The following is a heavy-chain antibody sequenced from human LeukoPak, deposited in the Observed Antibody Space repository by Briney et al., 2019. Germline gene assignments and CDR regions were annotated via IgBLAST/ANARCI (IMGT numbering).Heavy chain of an antibody. CDR1: GGTFTSYT. V-gene: IGHV1-69*05. D-gene: IGHD6-6*01. J-gene: IGHJ4*02. CDR3: ARGIAARPSCGLIEY. Sequence: SVKVSCKASGGTFTSYTVSWVRQAPGQGLEWMGRIIPMSGTVKYAQKFQGRVTITTDESTSTAYIELSSLRSEDTAVYYCARGIAARPSCGLIEYWGQGPLVTVSS. CDR2: IIPMSGTV.